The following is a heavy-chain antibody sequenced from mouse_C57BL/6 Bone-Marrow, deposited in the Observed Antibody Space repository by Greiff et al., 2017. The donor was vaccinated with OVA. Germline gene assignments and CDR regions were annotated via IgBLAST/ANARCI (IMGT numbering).Heavy chain of an antibody. CDR1: GYTFTDYE. CDR2: IDPETGGT. V-gene: IGHV1-15*01. J-gene: IGHJ2*01. CDR3: PLITTVVDFDY. D-gene: IGHD1-1*01. Sequence: QVQLQQSGAELVRPGASVTLSCKASGYTFTDYEMHWVKQTPVHGLEWIGAIDPETGGTAYNQKFKGKAIMTADKSSSTAYMELRSLTSEDSAVYYCPLITTVVDFDYWGQGTTLTVSS.